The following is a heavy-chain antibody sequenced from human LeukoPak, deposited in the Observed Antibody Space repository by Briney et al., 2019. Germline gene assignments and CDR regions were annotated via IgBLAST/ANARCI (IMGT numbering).Heavy chain of an antibody. CDR3: ARVRGEQWLENYFDY. J-gene: IGHJ4*02. CDR1: GYTFTSYG. D-gene: IGHD6-19*01. V-gene: IGHV1-18*04. Sequence: ASVKVSCKASGYTFTSYGISWVRQAPGQGLEWMGWISAYNGITNYAQKLQGRVTMTTDTSTSTAYMELRSLRSDDTAVYYCARVRGEQWLENYFDYWGQGTLVTVSS. CDR2: ISAYNGIT.